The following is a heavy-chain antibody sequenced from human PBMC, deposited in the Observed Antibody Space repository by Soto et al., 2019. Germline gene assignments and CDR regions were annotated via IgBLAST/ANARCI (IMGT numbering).Heavy chain of an antibody. CDR1: GGSISSGDYY. V-gene: IGHV4-30-4*01. D-gene: IGHD5-18*01. Sequence: LCGGSISSGDYYWSWIRQPPGKGLEWIGYIYYSGSTYYNPSLKSRVTISVDTSKNQFSLKLSSVTAADTAVYYCARALYSYGRYYFDYWGQGTLVTVSS. CDR2: IYYSGST. J-gene: IGHJ4*02. CDR3: ARALYSYGRYYFDY.